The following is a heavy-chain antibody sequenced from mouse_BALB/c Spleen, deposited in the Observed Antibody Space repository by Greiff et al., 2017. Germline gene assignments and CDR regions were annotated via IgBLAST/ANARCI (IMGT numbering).Heavy chain of an antibody. J-gene: IGHJ2*01. Sequence: VQLQQSGAELVKPGASVKLSCTASGFNIKDTYMHWVKQRPEQGLEWIGRIDPANGNTKYDPKFQGKATITADTSSNTAYLQLSGLTSEDTAVYYGAVDYYGSSYGYWGQGTTLTVSS. V-gene: IGHV14-3*02. CDR3: AVDYYGSSYGY. D-gene: IGHD1-1*01. CDR1: GFNIKDTY. CDR2: IDPANGNT.